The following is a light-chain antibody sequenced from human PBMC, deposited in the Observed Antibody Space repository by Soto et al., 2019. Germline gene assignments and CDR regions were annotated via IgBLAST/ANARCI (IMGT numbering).Light chain of an antibody. CDR2: EVS. CDR1: SSDVGTYNY. CDR3: SSYATSTTRDVL. J-gene: IGLJ2*01. Sequence: QSVLTQPASVSGSPGQSITISCTGSSSDVGTYNYVSWYQHRPGTAPKLMIFEVSNRPSGVSNRFSGSKSGNTASLTISGLQDDDEADYYCSSYATSTTRDVLFGGGTKLTVL. V-gene: IGLV2-14*01.